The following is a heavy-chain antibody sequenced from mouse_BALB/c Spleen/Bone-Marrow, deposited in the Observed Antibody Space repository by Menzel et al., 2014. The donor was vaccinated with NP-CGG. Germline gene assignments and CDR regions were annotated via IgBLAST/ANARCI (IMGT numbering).Heavy chain of an antibody. CDR3: AREKVYYGISWFAY. J-gene: IGHJ3*01. CDR1: GYSFTTYW. Sequence: VKLVESGTEVVRPGASVKLSCKASGYSFTTYWMNWVKQRPGQGLEWIGMIHPSDSETRLNQKFKDKATLTVDKSSSTAYMQLNSPTSEDSAVYYYAREKVYYGISWFAYWGQGTLVTVSA. D-gene: IGHD2-1*01. V-gene: IGHV1-61*01. CDR2: IHPSDSET.